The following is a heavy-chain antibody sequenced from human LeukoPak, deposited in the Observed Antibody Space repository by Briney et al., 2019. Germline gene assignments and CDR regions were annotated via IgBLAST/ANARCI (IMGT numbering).Heavy chain of an antibody. V-gene: IGHV1-46*01. CDR1: GYTFSTYY. CDR3: ARASAIVGASVFDS. Sequence: ASVKVSCKASGYTFSTYYIHWVRQAPGQGLEWMGIINPSAVSTNYAQKFQGTVTMTRDTSTSTVYMELSRLRSEDTAVYYCARASAIVGASVFDSWGQGTLVTVSS. J-gene: IGHJ4*02. D-gene: IGHD1-26*01. CDR2: INPSAVST.